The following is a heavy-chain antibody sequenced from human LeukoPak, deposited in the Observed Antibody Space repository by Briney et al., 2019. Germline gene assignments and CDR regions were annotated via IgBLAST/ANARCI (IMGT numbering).Heavy chain of an antibody. Sequence: PSETLSLTCTVSGGSISSYYWSWIRQPPGKGLEWIGYIYYSGGTNYNPSLKSRVTISVDTSKNQFSLKLSSVTAADTAVYYCARHRPDMAGYDYCGQGTLVTVSS. J-gene: IGHJ4*02. V-gene: IGHV4-59*08. CDR3: ARHRPDMAGYDY. D-gene: IGHD6-19*01. CDR1: GGSISSYY. CDR2: IYYSGGT.